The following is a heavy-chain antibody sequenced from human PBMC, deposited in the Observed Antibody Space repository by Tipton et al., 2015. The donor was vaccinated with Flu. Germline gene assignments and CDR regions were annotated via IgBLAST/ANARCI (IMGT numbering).Heavy chain of an antibody. J-gene: IGHJ5*02. CDR3: ARGQGANP. CDR1: GFTVSSNY. V-gene: IGHV3-53*01. CDR2: IYSDGST. Sequence: QLVQSGGGLIQPGGSLRLSCVASGFTVSSNYMSWVRQAPGKGLEWVSVIYSDGSTYYIDSVKGRFTISRDNSKNMLSLEMNSLRAEDTAVYYCARGQGANPWGQGTLATVSS.